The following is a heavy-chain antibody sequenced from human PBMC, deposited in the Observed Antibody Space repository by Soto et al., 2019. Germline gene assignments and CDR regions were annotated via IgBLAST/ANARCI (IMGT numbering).Heavy chain of an antibody. J-gene: IGHJ4*02. V-gene: IGHV4-39*01. D-gene: IGHD3-9*01. CDR1: GGSISSSSYY. Sequence: SETLSLTCTVSGGSISSSSYYWGWIRQPPGKGLEWIGSIYYRGNTYYNPSLKSRVTISVDTSKNRFSLKLSSVTAADTAVYYCARGCGGYFDCRRFDYWGQGTLVTDSS. CDR2: IYYRGNT. CDR3: ARGCGGYFDCRRFDY.